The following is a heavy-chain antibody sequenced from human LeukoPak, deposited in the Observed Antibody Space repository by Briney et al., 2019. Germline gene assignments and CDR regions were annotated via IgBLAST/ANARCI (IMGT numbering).Heavy chain of an antibody. D-gene: IGHD2-2*01. J-gene: IGHJ4*02. V-gene: IGHV3-7*01. CDR2: INQDGIEK. CDR3: SCSNTNY. Sequence: PGGSLRLSCAASGFTFSSCWMTWVRQAPGKGLEWVANINQDGIEKYYVDSVKGRFTLSRDNAKNSLYLQMNSLRAEDTAVYYCSCSNTNYWGQGTLVIVSS. CDR1: GFTFSSCW.